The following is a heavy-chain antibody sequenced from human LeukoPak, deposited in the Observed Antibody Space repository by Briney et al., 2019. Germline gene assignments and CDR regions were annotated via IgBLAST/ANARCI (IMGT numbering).Heavy chain of an antibody. V-gene: IGHV3-11*01. D-gene: IGHD3-22*01. CDR1: GFTFSDYY. J-gene: IGHJ4*02. CDR3: ARGYYYDSSGYYPFDY. CDR2: ISSSGSTI. Sequence: PGGSLRLSCAASGFTFSDYYMSWIRQAPGKGLEWVSYISSSGSTIYYADSVKGRFTISRDNAENSLYLQINSLRAEDTAVYYCARGYYYDSSGYYPFDYWGQGTLVTVSS.